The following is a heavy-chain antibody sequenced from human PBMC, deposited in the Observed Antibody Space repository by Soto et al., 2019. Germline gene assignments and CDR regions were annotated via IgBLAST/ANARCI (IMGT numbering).Heavy chain of an antibody. CDR2: ISSNGGST. D-gene: IGHD6-19*01. V-gene: IGHV3-64*01. CDR3: ARFDSGWYGSYFDY. CDR1: GFTFSSYA. J-gene: IGHJ4*02. Sequence: EVQLVESGGGLVQPGGSLRLSCAASGFTFSSYAMHWDRQAPGKGLEYVSAISSNGGSTYYANSVKGRFTISRDNSKNTLYLQMGSLRAEDMAVYYCARFDSGWYGSYFDYWGQGTLVTVSS.